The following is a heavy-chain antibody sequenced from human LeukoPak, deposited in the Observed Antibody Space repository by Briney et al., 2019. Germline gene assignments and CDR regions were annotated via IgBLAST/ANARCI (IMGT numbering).Heavy chain of an antibody. CDR1: GDSGSASSYF. D-gene: IGHD6-19*01. J-gene: IGHJ4*02. Sequence: SETLSLTCTVSGDSGSASSYFWDWIRQPPGQGLEWIGYIYYSGSTNYNPSLKSRVTISVDTSRNQFSLKLSSVTAADTAVYYCARHFSSGWYVYDYWGQGTLVTVSS. V-gene: IGHV4-61*05. CDR2: IYYSGST. CDR3: ARHFSSGWYVYDY.